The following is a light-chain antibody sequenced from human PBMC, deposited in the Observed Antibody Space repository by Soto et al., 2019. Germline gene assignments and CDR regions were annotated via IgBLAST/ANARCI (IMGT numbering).Light chain of an antibody. Sequence: ETVMTQSPATQSVSPGEKATLSSRASQSVSTNLAWYQQKPGQAPRLLIFGASSRVTGIPARFSGSGSGTGFTLTISSLQSEDFAVYFCQQYNNWPPMYSFGQGTKLEIK. CDR1: QSVSTN. V-gene: IGKV3-15*01. CDR3: QQYNNWPPMYS. CDR2: GAS. J-gene: IGKJ2*01.